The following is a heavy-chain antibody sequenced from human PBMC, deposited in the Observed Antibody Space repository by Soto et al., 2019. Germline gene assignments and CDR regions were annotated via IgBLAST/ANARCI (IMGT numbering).Heavy chain of an antibody. V-gene: IGHV1-8*01. CDR3: AKGDLLWFGELLR. CDR1: GYTFTSYD. D-gene: IGHD3-10*01. J-gene: IGHJ4*02. Sequence: QVQLVQSGAEVKKPGASVKVSCKASGYTFTSYDINWVRQATGQGLEWMGWMNPNSGNTGNAQKFQGRVTMTMNTSISTAYMVLSRLRSDDTAVYYCAKGDLLWFGELLRWGQGTLVTVSS. CDR2: MNPNSGNT.